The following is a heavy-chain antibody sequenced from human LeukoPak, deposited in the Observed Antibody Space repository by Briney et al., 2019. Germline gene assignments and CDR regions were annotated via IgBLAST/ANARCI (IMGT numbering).Heavy chain of an antibody. CDR1: GGTFSSYA. V-gene: IGHV1-69*04. J-gene: IGHJ5*02. CDR2: IIPIFGIA. CDR3: ARDLNEGRDP. Sequence: GSSVKVSCKASGGTFSSYAISWGRQAPGQGLEWMGRIIPIFGIANYAQKFQGRVTITADKSTSTAYMELSSLRSEDTAVYYCARDLNEGRDPWGQGTLVTVSS. D-gene: IGHD1-26*01.